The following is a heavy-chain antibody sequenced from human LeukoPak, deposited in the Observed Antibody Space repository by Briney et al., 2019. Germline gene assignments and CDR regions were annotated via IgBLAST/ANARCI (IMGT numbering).Heavy chain of an antibody. CDR2: INPSGGST. D-gene: IGHD3-22*01. CDR3: AKDKYYDSSGYVPFFDY. J-gene: IGHJ4*02. Sequence: ASVKVSCKASGYTFTSYYMHWVRQAPGQGLEWMGIINPSGGSTSYAQKSQGRVTMTRDTSTSTVYMELSSLRSEDTAVYYCAKDKYYDSSGYVPFFDYWGQGTLVTVSS. CDR1: GYTFTSYY. V-gene: IGHV1-46*01.